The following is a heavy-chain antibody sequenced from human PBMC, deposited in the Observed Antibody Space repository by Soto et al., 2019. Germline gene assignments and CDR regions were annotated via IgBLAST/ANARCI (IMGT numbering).Heavy chain of an antibody. V-gene: IGHV6-1*01. CDR3: ARDRGRQLVRYYYYGMDV. CDR1: GDSVSSNSAA. J-gene: IGHJ6*02. Sequence: SQTLSLTCAISGDSVSSNSAALNLIMQSPSSGLEWLGRTYYRSKWYNDYAVSVKSRITINPDTSKNQFSLQLNSVTPEDTAVYYCARDRGRQLVRYYYYGMDVWGQGTTVTV. CDR2: TYYRSKWYN. D-gene: IGHD6-6*01.